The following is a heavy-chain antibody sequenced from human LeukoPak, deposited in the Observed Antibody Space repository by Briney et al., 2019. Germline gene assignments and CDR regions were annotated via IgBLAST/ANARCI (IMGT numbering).Heavy chain of an antibody. J-gene: IGHJ4*01. Sequence: SETLSLTCTVSGASISGSSHYFWGWIRQTPGKGLEWIGSIYYSGITYYTPSLKSRLTISVDTSRNQFSLNLTSMTAADTAVYYCAKSGGYGLIDYWGQGTLVTVSS. CDR3: AKSGGYGLIDY. CDR2: IYYSGIT. CDR1: GASISGSSHYF. D-gene: IGHD1-26*01. V-gene: IGHV4-39*01.